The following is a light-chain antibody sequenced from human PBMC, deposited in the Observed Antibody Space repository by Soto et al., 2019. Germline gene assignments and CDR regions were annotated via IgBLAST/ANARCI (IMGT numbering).Light chain of an antibody. V-gene: IGKV1D-12*01. CDR3: QQAYSFPIS. CDR2: AAS. CDR1: QDIAGY. J-gene: IGKJ5*01. Sequence: DIPVTQSPSSVSASVGDRVTITCRASQDIAGYLVWYQHKPGRAPELLIHAASSLQSGVPSRFSGSGSGTDFTLTINGLPPEDFAAYDCQQAYSFPISFGQGTRLDI.